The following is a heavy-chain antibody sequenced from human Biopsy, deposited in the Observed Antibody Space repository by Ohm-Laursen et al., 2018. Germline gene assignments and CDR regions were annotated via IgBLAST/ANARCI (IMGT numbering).Heavy chain of an antibody. J-gene: IGHJ4*02. V-gene: IGHV3-21*06. CDR3: ATAAYAPPYFDL. CDR1: GVTLSGYA. D-gene: IGHD4-17*01. Sequence: SLRLSCAAFGVTLSGYAMNWVRQAPGKGLEWVSSITGGGNYINYADSVRGRFTISRDNSKNSVYLVMSSLRAEDTAVYFCATAAYAPPYFDLWGRGTVVTASS. CDR2: ITGGGNYI.